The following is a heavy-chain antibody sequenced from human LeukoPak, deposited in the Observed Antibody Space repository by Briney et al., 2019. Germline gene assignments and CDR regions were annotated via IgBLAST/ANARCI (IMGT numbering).Heavy chain of an antibody. V-gene: IGHV3-11*06. CDR2: ISSSSSYI. J-gene: IGHJ4*02. Sequence: GGSLRLSCAASGFTFSDYYMSWIRQAPGKGLEWVSSISSSSSYIYYADSVKGRFTISRDNAKNSLYLQMNSLRAEDTAVYYCASLGCSGGSCYSENFDYWGQGTLVTVSS. CDR3: ASLGCSGGSCYSENFDY. CDR1: GFTFSDYY. D-gene: IGHD2-15*01.